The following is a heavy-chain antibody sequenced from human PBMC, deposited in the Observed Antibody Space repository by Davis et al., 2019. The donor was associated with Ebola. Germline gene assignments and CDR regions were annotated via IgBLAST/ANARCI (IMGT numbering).Heavy chain of an antibody. CDR1: GGSISSGGYY. J-gene: IGHJ3*02. V-gene: IGHV4-31*03. Sequence: SETLSLTCTVSGGSISSGGYYWSWIRQHPGKGLEWIGYIYYSGSTYYNPSLKSRVTISVDTSKNQFSLKLSSVTAADTAVYYCARDLGQLVFAFDIWGQGTMVTVSS. D-gene: IGHD6-13*01. CDR2: IYYSGST. CDR3: ARDLGQLVFAFDI.